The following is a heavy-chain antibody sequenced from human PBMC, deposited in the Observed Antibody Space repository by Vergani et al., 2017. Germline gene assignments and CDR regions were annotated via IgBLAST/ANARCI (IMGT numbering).Heavy chain of an antibody. V-gene: IGHV4-61*02. CDR3: AGVLVLAATGWYFDL. D-gene: IGHD2-15*01. J-gene: IGHJ2*01. Sequence: QVQLQESGPGLVKPSQTLSLTCTVSGGSISSGSYYWSWIRQPAGKGLEWIGRIYTGGSTNYKPSLKSRVTITVDTSKNQFSLRLSSVTAADTAVYYCAGVLVLAATGWYFDLWGRGTLVSVSS. CDR1: GGSISSGSYY. CDR2: IYTGGST.